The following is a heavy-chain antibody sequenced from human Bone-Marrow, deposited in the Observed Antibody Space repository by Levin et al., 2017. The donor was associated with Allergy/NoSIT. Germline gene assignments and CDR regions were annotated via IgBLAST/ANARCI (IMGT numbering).Heavy chain of an antibody. D-gene: IGHD4-11*01. J-gene: IGHJ4*02. Sequence: HSQTLSLTCTVSGGSINNYYWSWIRQPAGKGLEWIGRISATGSTSYNPSLKNRVSMSVDTSKNQFSLKVKSVTAADTAIYYCARHLYDYGNYHYFDSWGQGTPVTVSS. CDR1: GGSINNYY. CDR3: ARHLYDYGNYHYFDS. CDR2: ISATGST. V-gene: IGHV4-4*07.